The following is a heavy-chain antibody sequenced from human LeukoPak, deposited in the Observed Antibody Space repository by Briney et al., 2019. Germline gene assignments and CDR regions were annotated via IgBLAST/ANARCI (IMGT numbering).Heavy chain of an antibody. Sequence: GGSPRLSCAASGFTVSSNYMSWVRQAPGKGLEWVSVIYSGGSTYYADSVKGRFTISRDNSKNTLYLQMNSLRAEDTAVYYCARDVPGGYDSGGFDYWGQGTLVTVSS. CDR3: ARDVPGGYDSGGFDY. V-gene: IGHV3-66*01. CDR1: GFTVSSNY. D-gene: IGHD5-12*01. CDR2: IYSGGST. J-gene: IGHJ4*02.